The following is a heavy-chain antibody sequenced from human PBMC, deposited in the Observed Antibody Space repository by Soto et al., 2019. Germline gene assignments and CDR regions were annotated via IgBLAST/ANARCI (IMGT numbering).Heavy chain of an antibody. CDR1: GFSLSTNGVG. D-gene: IGHD3-10*01. CDR2: IYWDDEK. J-gene: IGHJ4*02. V-gene: IGHV2-5*02. Sequence: QITLKESGPTLVKPTLTLTLTCTFSGFSLSTNGVGVGWIRQPPGEALEWLALIYWDDEKRHSPSLESRLTVTKGTSKAQVVLTMTNMDPVDTGTYYCAQNPDYYGPAFDSWGQGILVTVSS. CDR3: AQNPDYYGPAFDS.